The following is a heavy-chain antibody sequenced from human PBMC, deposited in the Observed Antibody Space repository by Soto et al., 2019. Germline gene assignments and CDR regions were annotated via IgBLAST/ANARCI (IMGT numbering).Heavy chain of an antibody. Sequence: GGSLRLSCAASGFTFSSYGMHWVRQAPGKGLEWVAVISYDGSNKYYADSVKGRFTISRDNSKNTLYLQMNSLRAEDTAVYYCARVLWGSGSYEFDYWGQGTLVTVSS. CDR1: GFTFSSYG. V-gene: IGHV3-30*03. CDR2: ISYDGSNK. D-gene: IGHD3-10*01. CDR3: ARVLWGSGSYEFDY. J-gene: IGHJ4*02.